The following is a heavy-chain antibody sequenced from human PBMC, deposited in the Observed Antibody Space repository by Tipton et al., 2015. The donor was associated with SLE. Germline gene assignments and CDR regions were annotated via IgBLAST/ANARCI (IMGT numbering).Heavy chain of an antibody. D-gene: IGHD1-26*01. CDR1: GGSISSHY. CDR2: LYYSGST. J-gene: IGHJ4*02. V-gene: IGHV4-59*11. Sequence: TLSLTCTVSGGSISSHYWSWIRQPPGKGLEWIGDLYYSGSTNYSPSLKSRVTISVDTSKNQFSLKLSSVTAADAAVYYCASSEWDLFPFDYWGQGILVTVSS. CDR3: ASSEWDLFPFDY.